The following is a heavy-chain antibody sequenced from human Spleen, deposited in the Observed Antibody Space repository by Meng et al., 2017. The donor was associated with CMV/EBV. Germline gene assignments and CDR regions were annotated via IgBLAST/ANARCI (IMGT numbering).Heavy chain of an antibody. CDR2: ISAYNGNT. CDR3: ARERAYYDFWSGPEGDAFDI. Sequence: ASVKVSCKASGYTFTSYGFNWVRQAPGQGLEWMGWISAYNGNTNYAQKLQGRVTMTTDTSTSTAYMELRSLRSDDTAVYYCARERAYYDFWSGPEGDAFDIWGQGTMVTVSS. V-gene: IGHV1-18*01. D-gene: IGHD3-3*01. J-gene: IGHJ3*02. CDR1: GYTFTSYG.